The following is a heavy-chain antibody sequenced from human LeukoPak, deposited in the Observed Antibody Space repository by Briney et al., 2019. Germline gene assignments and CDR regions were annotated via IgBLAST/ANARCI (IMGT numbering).Heavy chain of an antibody. CDR2: INAANGNT. CDR3: ARSLWELYFFDS. V-gene: IGHV1-3*01. D-gene: IGHD3-10*01. J-gene: IGHJ4*02. Sequence: GASVEVSCKASGYIFTRYVMYWVRQAPGQKLEWMGWINAANGNTKSSQKFQGRLTITRDTSANTAYMELNSLRSEDTAVYYCARSLWELYFFDSWGQGTLVTVSS. CDR1: GYIFTRYV.